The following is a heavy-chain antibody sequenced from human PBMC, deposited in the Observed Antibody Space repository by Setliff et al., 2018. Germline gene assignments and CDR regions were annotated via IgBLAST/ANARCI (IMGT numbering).Heavy chain of an antibody. CDR2: VRSNSVGGTT. CDR3: ATRLGDF. V-gene: IGHV3-15*01. CDR1: GLTFADAW. J-gene: IGHJ4*02. Sequence: PGGSLRLSCTASGLTFADAWMNWVRQAPGKGLEWVARVRSNSVGGTTEYGAPVKGRFTISRDDSKNTMSLQMNSLKTEDTAVYFCATRLGDFWGQGTLVTVS.